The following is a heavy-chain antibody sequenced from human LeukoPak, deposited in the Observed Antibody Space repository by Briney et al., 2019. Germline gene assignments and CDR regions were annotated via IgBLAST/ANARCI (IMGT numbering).Heavy chain of an antibody. V-gene: IGHV4-39*01. CDR2: IYYSGST. J-gene: IGHJ4*02. D-gene: IGHD4-17*01. CDR3: ARHRSWYGDSDFDY. Sequence: SETLSLTCTVSGGSISSGGYYWSWIRQHPGKGLEWIGYIYYSGSTYYNPSLKSRVTISVDTSKNQFSLKLSSVTAADTAVYYCARHRSWYGDSDFDYWGQGTLVTVSS. CDR1: GGSISSGGYY.